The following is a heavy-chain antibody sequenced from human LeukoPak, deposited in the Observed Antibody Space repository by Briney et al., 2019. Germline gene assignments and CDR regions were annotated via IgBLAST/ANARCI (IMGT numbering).Heavy chain of an antibody. J-gene: IGHJ4*02. V-gene: IGHV4-59*01. CDR2: IYYSGST. D-gene: IGHD5-12*01. CDR1: GGSISSYH. CDR3: ARLSGYDWEGFYDY. Sequence: SETLSLTCTVSGGSISSYHWSWIRQPPGKGLEWIGYIYYSGSTNYNPSLKSRVTISADTSKKQFSLKLSSVTAADTAVYYCARLSGYDWEGFYDYWGQGTLVTVSS.